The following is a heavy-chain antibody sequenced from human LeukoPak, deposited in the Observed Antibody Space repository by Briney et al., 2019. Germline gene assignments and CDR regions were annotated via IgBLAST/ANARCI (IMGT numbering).Heavy chain of an antibody. CDR3: AKAPGIAAADPFDY. J-gene: IGHJ4*02. CDR2: ISGSGGST. Sequence: GGSMRLSCAASGFIFSSYAMSWVRQAPGKGLEWVSGISGSGGSTYYADSVKGRFTISRDNSKNTLYLQMNSLRAEDTAVYYCAKAPGIAAADPFDYWGQGTLVTVSS. D-gene: IGHD6-13*01. CDR1: GFIFSSYA. V-gene: IGHV3-23*01.